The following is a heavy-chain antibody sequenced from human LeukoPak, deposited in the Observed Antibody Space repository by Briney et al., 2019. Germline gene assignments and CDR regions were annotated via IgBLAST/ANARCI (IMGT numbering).Heavy chain of an antibody. CDR2: INPSGGST. J-gene: IGHJ5*02. Sequence: GASVKVSCKASGHTFTSYYMHWVRQAPGQGLEWMGIINPSGGSTSYAQKFQGRVTMTRDMSTSTVYMELSSLRSEDTAVYYCARDTTVVTPADNWFDPWGQGTLVTVSS. CDR3: ARDTTVVTPADNWFDP. D-gene: IGHD4-23*01. V-gene: IGHV1-46*01. CDR1: GHTFTSYY.